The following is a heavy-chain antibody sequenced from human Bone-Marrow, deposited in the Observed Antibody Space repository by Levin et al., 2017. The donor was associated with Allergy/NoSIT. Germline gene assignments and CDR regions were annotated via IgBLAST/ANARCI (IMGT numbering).Heavy chain of an antibody. Sequence: GGSLRLSCAASGFTFSSYWMHWVRQAPGKGLVWVSRINSDGSSTSYADSVKGRFTISRDNAKNTLYLQMNSLRAEDTAVYYCARGPYYDFWSGYYTDYYYGMDVWGQGTTVTVSS. CDR3: ARGPYYDFWSGYYTDYYYGMDV. V-gene: IGHV3-74*01. CDR2: INSDGSST. D-gene: IGHD3-3*01. CDR1: GFTFSSYW. J-gene: IGHJ6*02.